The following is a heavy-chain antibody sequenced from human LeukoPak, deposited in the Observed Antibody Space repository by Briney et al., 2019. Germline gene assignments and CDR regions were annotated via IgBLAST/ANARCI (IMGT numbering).Heavy chain of an antibody. Sequence: GGSLRLSCAASGFTVGSNYMSWVRQAPGKGLEWVSVLYSSGTTYYAGSVKGRFTISRDNSGNTVYLQMNSLRAEDTAVYYCAKKLTHCSSTSCPYYFDYWGQGTLVTVSS. J-gene: IGHJ4*02. CDR3: AKKLTHCSSTSCPYYFDY. CDR2: LYSSGTT. D-gene: IGHD2-2*01. CDR1: GFTVGSNY. V-gene: IGHV3-53*01.